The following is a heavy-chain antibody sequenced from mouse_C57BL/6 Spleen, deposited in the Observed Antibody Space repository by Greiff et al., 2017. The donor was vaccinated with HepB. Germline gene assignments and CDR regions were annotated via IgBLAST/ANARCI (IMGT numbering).Heavy chain of an antibody. V-gene: IGHV1-81*01. J-gene: IGHJ4*01. Sequence: VQLQQSGAELARPGASVKLSCKASGYTFTSYGISWVKKRTGQGLEWIGEIYPRSGNTYYNEKFKGKATLTAEKSSSTAYMELRSLTSEDSAVYFCARSSNPYAMDYWGQGTSVTVSS. CDR2: IYPRSGNT. D-gene: IGHD2-5*01. CDR3: ARSSNPYAMDY. CDR1: GYTFTSYG.